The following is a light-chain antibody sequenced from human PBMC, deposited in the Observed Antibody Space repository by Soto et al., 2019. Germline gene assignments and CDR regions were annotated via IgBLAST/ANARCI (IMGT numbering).Light chain of an antibody. CDR2: GAS. J-gene: IGKJ5*01. Sequence: IVMTQSPATLSVSPGETATLSCRASQSVSSYLAWYQQKPGQAPRLLIYGASTRATGIPARFSGSGSGTEFTLTISGLQSEDFAVYSCQQYNDWPLFTFGQGTRLEIK. CDR1: QSVSSY. CDR3: QQYNDWPLFT. V-gene: IGKV3-15*01.